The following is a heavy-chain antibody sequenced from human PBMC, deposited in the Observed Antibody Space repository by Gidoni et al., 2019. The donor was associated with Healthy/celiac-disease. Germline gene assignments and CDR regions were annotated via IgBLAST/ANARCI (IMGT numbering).Heavy chain of an antibody. D-gene: IGHD6-13*01. J-gene: IGHJ4*02. V-gene: IGHV4-59*08. CDR2: IYYSGST. Sequence: QVQLQESGPGLVKPSETLSLTCTVSGGSISSYYWSWIRQPPGKGLEWIGYIYYSGSTNYNPSLKSRVTISVDTSKNQFSRKLSSVTAADTAVYYCARHASIAAAPIELDYWGQGTLVTVSS. CDR3: ARHASIAAAPIELDY. CDR1: GGSISSYY.